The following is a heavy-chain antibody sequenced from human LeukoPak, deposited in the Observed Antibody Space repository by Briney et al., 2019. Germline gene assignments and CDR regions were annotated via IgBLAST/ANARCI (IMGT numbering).Heavy chain of an antibody. Sequence: GGSLRLSCAASGFTFDDYAMHWVRQAPGKGLEWVSLISGDGGSTYYADSAKGRFTISRDNSKNSLYLQMNSLRTEDTALYYCALFLEWLPHPYYYYMDVWGKGTRSPSP. V-gene: IGHV3-43*02. CDR1: GFTFDDYA. D-gene: IGHD3-3*01. J-gene: IGHJ6*03. CDR3: ALFLEWLPHPYYYYMDV. CDR2: ISGDGGST.